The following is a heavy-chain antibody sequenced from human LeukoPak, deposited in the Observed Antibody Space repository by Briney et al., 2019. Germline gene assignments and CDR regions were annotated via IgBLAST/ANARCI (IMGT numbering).Heavy chain of an antibody. CDR3: ARGFGSSIPYSYYYYLDV. CDR1: GFTFSSYS. J-gene: IGHJ6*03. CDR2: ISSSSSTI. Sequence: GGSLRLSCAASGFTFSSYSMNWVRQAPGKGLEWVSYISSSSSTIYYADSVKGRFTISRDNAKNSLYLQMNSLRAEDDTAVYYCARGFGSSIPYSYYYYLDVWGKGTTVTVSS. V-gene: IGHV3-48*04. D-gene: IGHD6-6*01.